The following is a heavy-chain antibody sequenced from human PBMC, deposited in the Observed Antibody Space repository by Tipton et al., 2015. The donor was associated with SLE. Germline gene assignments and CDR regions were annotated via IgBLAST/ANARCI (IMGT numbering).Heavy chain of an antibody. CDR2: IYYSGRT. D-gene: IGHD6-13*01. CDR1: GGSISSSSYY. CDR3: ARKNFSAGTPENYFDY. Sequence: TLSLTCTVSGGSISSSSYYWGWIRQPPGKGLEWIGSIYYSGRTYYNPSLKSRVTISVDTSKNQFSLKLSSVTAADTAVYYCARKNFSAGTPENYFDYWGQGTLVTVYS. V-gene: IGHV4-39*07. J-gene: IGHJ4*02.